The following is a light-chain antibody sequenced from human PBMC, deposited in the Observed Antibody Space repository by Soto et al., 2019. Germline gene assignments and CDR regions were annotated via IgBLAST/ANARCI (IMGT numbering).Light chain of an antibody. J-gene: IGKJ1*01. CDR1: PITSSW. CDR3: QQSRDTSPWT. Sequence: DLRLPQLLCTLCVSLGNRSTRPCRASPITSSWLAWYQQKPGKAPELLIFAASSLQSGVPSRFSGSGSGTDFTLTISSLQPEDFAAYYCQQSRDTSPWTFGQGTKVAIK. V-gene: IGKV1-5*01. CDR2: AAS.